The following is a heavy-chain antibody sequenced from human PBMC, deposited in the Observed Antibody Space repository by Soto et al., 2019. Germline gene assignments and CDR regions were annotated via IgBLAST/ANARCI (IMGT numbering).Heavy chain of an antibody. D-gene: IGHD1-26*01. V-gene: IGHV1-18*01. CDR1: GSTFTRYG. CDR2: TSXYNGNX. CDR3: ARDLYSGSYSFDY. J-gene: IGHJ4*02. Sequence: XSVKVSCKASGSTFTRYGISWVRQAPGQVLEWMGRTSXYNGNXNYAKKIQGRXXMTPDKSXXKAYMELRSLRSHLTAVHYCARDLYSGSYSFDYWGQGTLVTVSS.